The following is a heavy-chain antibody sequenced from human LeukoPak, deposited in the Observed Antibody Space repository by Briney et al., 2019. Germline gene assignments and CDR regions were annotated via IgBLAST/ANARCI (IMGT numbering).Heavy chain of an antibody. V-gene: IGHV4-34*01. D-gene: IGHD3-10*01. J-gene: IGHJ4*02. Sequence: SETESLTCAVYGGSFSGYYWSWIRQPPGKGLEWIGEINHSGSTNYNPSLKSRVTISVDTSKNQFSLKLSSVTAADTAVYYCARRRVWFGTYFDYWGQGTLVTVSS. CDR1: GGSFSGYY. CDR3: ARRRVWFGTYFDY. CDR2: INHSGST.